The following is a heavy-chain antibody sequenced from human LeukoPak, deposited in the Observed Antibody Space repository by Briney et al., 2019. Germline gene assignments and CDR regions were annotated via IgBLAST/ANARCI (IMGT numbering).Heavy chain of an antibody. V-gene: IGHV1-69*04. D-gene: IGHD3-9*01. CDR3: AREGAYDILTGYYPF. Sequence: SVKVSCKASGGTFSGYAISWVRQAPGQGLEWMGRIIPILGIANYAQKFQGRVTITADKSTSTAYMELSSLRSEDTAVYYCAREGAYDILTGYYPFWGQGTLVTVSS. J-gene: IGHJ4*02. CDR2: IIPILGIA. CDR1: GGTFSGYA.